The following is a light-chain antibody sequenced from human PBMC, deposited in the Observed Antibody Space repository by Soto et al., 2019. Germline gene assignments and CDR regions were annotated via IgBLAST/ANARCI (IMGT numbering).Light chain of an antibody. J-gene: IGKJ1*01. CDR1: QSVSSNY. Sequence: EIVLTQSPGTLSLSPGERATLSCRASQSVSSNYLAWYQQKPGQAPRLLIYGASSRATGIPDRFSGSGSRTDLTITISRLEPEDFAVYYCQRYGSSRTFGQGTKLEIK. CDR3: QRYGSSRT. V-gene: IGKV3-20*01. CDR2: GAS.